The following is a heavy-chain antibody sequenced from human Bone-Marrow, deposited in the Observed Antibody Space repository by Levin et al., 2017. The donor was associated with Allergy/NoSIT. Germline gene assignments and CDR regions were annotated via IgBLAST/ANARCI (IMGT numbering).Heavy chain of an antibody. Sequence: ASVKVSCKASGYSFSNYDINWVRQAAGQGLEWMGWMNPNSGTTGYAQKFEGRVSMTRNASITTAYMELTSLTSDDTALYYCARVKIRSAPEMPYYFDFWGQGTLVTVSS. CDR1: GYSFSNYD. CDR2: MNPNSGTT. V-gene: IGHV1-8*01. J-gene: IGHJ4*02. D-gene: IGHD2-2*01. CDR3: ARVKIRSAPEMPYYFDF.